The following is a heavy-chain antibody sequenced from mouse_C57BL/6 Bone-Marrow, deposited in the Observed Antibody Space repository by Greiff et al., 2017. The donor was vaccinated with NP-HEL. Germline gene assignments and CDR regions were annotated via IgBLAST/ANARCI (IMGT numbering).Heavy chain of an antibody. Sequence: VQLQQSGAELVRPGTSVKVSCKASGYAFTNYLIEWVKQRPGQGLEWIGVINPGSGGTNYNEKFKGKATLTADKSSSTAYMQLSSLTSEDSAVYFCARGTTVKFAYWGQGTLVTVSA. D-gene: IGHD1-1*01. J-gene: IGHJ3*01. V-gene: IGHV1-54*01. CDR3: ARGTTVKFAY. CDR2: INPGSGGT. CDR1: GYAFTNYL.